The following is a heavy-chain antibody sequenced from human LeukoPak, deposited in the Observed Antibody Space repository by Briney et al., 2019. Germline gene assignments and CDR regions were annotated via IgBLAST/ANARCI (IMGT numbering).Heavy chain of an antibody. CDR2: INPNSGGT. CDR3: ARRIAAAGTSYFDY. Sequence: ASVKVSCKASGYTFTGYYMHWVRQAPGQGLEGMGWINPNSGGTNYAQKFQGRVTMTRDTPISTAYMELSRLRSDDTAVYYCARRIAAAGTSYFDYWGQGTLVTVSS. J-gene: IGHJ4*02. CDR1: GYTFTGYY. V-gene: IGHV1-2*02. D-gene: IGHD6-13*01.